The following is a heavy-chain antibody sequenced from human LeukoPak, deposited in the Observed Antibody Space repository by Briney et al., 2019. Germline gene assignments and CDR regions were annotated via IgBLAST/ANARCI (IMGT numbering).Heavy chain of an antibody. J-gene: IGHJ6*03. CDR1: GASISTYY. CDR2: IAPSGGA. Sequence: SETLSLTCTASGASISTYYWSWIRQPPGGGLGWIAYIAPSGGAVYNPSLNSRLTVSVDTSKNQFSLKLNSVTAADTAVYYCARHVATTVTRGYSCHPMDVWGKGTTVSVSS. CDR3: ARHVATTVTRGYSCHPMDV. D-gene: IGHD4-17*01. V-gene: IGHV4-4*09.